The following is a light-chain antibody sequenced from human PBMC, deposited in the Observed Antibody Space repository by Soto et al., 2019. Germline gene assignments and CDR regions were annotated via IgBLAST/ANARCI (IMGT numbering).Light chain of an antibody. Sequence: EIVLTQSRGTLSLSPGERAALSCRASQSVSSSYLAWYQQKPGQAPRLLIYGTSTRDTGIPARVSGSGSGTDVTLTISSLQPEDFAVYFCHQDFNLPWTFGQGTKVDIK. J-gene: IGKJ1*01. CDR3: HQDFNLPWT. V-gene: IGKV3D-7*01. CDR2: GTS. CDR1: QSVSSSY.